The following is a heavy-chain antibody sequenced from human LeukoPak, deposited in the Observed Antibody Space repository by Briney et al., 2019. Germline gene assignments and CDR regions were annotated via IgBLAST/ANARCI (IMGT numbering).Heavy chain of an antibody. D-gene: IGHD4-17*01. CDR3: AREHPDLDNGDYVCYYYYYMDV. J-gene: IGHJ6*03. CDR2: IYYSGST. CDR1: VGSISSGGYS. V-gene: IGHV4-30-4*07. Sequence: SETLSLTCAVSVGSISSGGYSWSWIRQPPGKGLEWIGYIYYSGSTYYNPSLKSRVTISVGTSKNQCSRKLSSVTAADTAVYYCAREHPDLDNGDYVCYYYYYMDVWGKGNTVTISS.